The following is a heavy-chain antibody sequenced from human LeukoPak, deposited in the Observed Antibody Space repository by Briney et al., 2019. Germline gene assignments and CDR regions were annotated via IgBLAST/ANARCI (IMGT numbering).Heavy chain of an antibody. CDR1: GCTFTRYA. V-gene: IGHV1-3*03. J-gene: IGHJ4*02. CDR2: INPGNGNT. Sequence: ASVKVSYKASGCTFTRYAMHCVRQRPGQKLEWMGWINPGNGNTKYSQEFQGRVTITRDTSASTAYMELSSLRSEDMAVYYCARSDGDYVFDYWGQGTLVTVSS. CDR3: ARSDGDYVFDY. D-gene: IGHD4-17*01.